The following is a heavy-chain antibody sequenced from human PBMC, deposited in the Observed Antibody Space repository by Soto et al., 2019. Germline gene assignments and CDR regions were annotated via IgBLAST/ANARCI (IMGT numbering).Heavy chain of an antibody. CDR1: GGSISSYY. D-gene: IGHD1-7*01. CDR3: AREGLTGTIGLYYYYGMEV. V-gene: IGHV4-59*01. Sequence: QVQLQESGPGLVKPSETLSLTCTVSGGSISSYYWSWIRQPPGKGLEWIGYIDYSGSTNYNPSLKSRVTISVDTSKNQVSLKLSSVTAADTAVYYCAREGLTGTIGLYYYYGMEVWGQGTTVTVSS. J-gene: IGHJ6*02. CDR2: IDYSGST.